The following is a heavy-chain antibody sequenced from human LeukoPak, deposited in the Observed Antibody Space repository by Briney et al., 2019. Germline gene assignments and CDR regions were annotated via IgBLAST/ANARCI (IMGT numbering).Heavy chain of an antibody. CDR1: GGTISSYY. D-gene: IGHD6-13*01. V-gene: IGHV4-4*07. J-gene: IGHJ3*01. Sequence: SETLSLTCRASGGTISSYYRSWIRQPAGKGLEWVGRIYFTGTTNYNPSLQSRVTMSVDTSKYQFSLELSSVTAADTAVYYCARGSSSSWYSFDFWGQGTVVTVSS. CDR3: ARGSSSSWYSFDF. CDR2: IYFTGTT.